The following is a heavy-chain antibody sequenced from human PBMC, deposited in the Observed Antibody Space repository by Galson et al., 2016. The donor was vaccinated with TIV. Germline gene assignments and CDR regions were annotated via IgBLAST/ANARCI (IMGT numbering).Heavy chain of an antibody. J-gene: IGHJ4*02. CDR1: GYSFISYW. D-gene: IGHD1-26*01. CDR3: ARLGGSYLTRANY. CDR2: IFPDDSET. Sequence: QSGAEVKKSGESLKISCKVSGYSFISYWIGWVRQMLGEGLEWMGVIFPDDSETTYSPSFEGQVTISADKSISTAYLQWSSLKASDTAMYYCARLGGSYLTRANYWGQGTLVTVSS. V-gene: IGHV5-51*01.